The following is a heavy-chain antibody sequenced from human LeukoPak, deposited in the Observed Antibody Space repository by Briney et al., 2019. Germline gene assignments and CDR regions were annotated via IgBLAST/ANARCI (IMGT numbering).Heavy chain of an antibody. CDR3: ARDDLYNVDTAMVYFQH. D-gene: IGHD5-18*01. CDR1: GYTFTGYY. CDR2: INPNSGGT. J-gene: IGHJ1*01. V-gene: IGHV1-2*02. Sequence: ASVKVSCKAPGYTFTGYYMHWVRQAPGRGLEWMGWINPNSGGTNYAQKFQGRVTMTRDTSISTAYMELSRPKSDDTAVYYCARDDLYNVDTAMVYFQHWGQGTLVTVSS.